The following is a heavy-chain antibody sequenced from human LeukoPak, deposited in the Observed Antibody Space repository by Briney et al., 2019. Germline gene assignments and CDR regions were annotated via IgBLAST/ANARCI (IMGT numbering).Heavy chain of an antibody. Sequence: PSQTLSLTCTVSGGSISSYYWSWIRQPPGKGLGWIGYIYYSGSTNYNPSLKSRVTISVDTSKNQFSLKLSSVTAADTAVYYCARNYGDYGYFDYWGQGTLVTVSS. J-gene: IGHJ4*02. V-gene: IGHV4-59*01. CDR2: IYYSGST. CDR1: GGSISSYY. D-gene: IGHD4-17*01. CDR3: ARNYGDYGYFDY.